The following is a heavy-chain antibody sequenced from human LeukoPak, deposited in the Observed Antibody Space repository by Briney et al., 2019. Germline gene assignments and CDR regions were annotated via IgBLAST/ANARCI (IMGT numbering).Heavy chain of an antibody. V-gene: IGHV4-59*01. CDR1: GGSISSYY. J-gene: IGHJ3*02. Sequence: SETLSLTCTVSGGSISSYYWSWIRQPPGKGLEWIGYIYYSGSTNYNPSLKSRVTISVDTSKNQCSLKLSSVTAADTAVYYCARGDCSGGSCYSGAFDIWGQGTMVTVSS. D-gene: IGHD2-15*01. CDR2: IYYSGST. CDR3: ARGDCSGGSCYSGAFDI.